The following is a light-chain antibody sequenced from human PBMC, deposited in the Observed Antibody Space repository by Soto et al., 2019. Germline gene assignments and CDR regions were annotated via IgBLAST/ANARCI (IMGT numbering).Light chain of an antibody. Sequence: EIVLTQSPGTLSLSPGERATLSCRASQSVSSDYLAWYQQKPGQAPRLLIYDTSTRATGVPARFSGSGSGTEFSLTISSLQSEDFAVYYCQQYDNWPPCTFGQGTKLEVK. J-gene: IGKJ2*02. CDR3: QQYDNWPPCT. CDR1: QSVSSD. V-gene: IGKV3-15*01. CDR2: DTS.